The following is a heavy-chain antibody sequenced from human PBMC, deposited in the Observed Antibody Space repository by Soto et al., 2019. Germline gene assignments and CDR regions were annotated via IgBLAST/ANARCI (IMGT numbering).Heavy chain of an antibody. Sequence: EVPLVESGGGLVQPGGSLRLSCAASGFTFSTYWMHWVRQAPGKGLVWVSRIKNDGSGTYYVDSVEGRFTISRDNAKNPLYLQLSCLRAEDRAVYYCVRGDGDYYDGNGYLGRHWGQGTLVTVSS. CDR1: GFTFSTYW. V-gene: IGHV3-74*01. J-gene: IGHJ4*02. CDR2: IKNDGSGT. CDR3: VRGDGDYYDGNGYLGRH. D-gene: IGHD3-22*01.